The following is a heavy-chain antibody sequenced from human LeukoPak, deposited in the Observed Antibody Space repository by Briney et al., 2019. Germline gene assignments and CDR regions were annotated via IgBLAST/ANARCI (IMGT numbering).Heavy chain of an antibody. D-gene: IGHD2-15*01. CDR3: ARHCSGGSCLDY. CDR1: GFTFSSYS. V-gene: IGHV3-21*01. CDR2: ISSSSSYI. Sequence: GGSLRLSCAASGFTFSSYSMNWVRQAPGKGLEWVSSISSSSSYIYYADSVKGRFTISRDNAKNSLYLQMNSLRAEDTAVYYCARHCSGGSCLDYWGQGTLVTVSS. J-gene: IGHJ4*02.